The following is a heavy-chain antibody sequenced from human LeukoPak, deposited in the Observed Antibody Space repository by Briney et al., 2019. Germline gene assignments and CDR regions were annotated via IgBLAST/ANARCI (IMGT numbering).Heavy chain of an antibody. V-gene: IGHV3-64*01. CDR2: ISSNGDST. J-gene: IGHJ4*02. CDR1: GFTFSSYA. CDR3: ARDPYSSSFNYFDY. D-gene: IGHD6-6*01. Sequence: GGSLRLSCAASGFTFSSYAMHWVRQAPGKGLEYVSAISSNGDSTYYANSVKGRFTISRDNSKNTLYLQMGSLRAEDMAVYYCARDPYSSSFNYFDYWGQGTLVTVSS.